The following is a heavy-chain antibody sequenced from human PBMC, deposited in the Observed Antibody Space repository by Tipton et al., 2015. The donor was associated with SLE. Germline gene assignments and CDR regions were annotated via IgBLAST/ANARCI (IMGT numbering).Heavy chain of an antibody. CDR2: IFHSGNA. Sequence: TLSLTCAVSGGSINSGDYSWSWIRQPPGKGLEWIGYIFHSGNAFYNPSLRSRATISIDMSRNQFSLTLNSVTAADTALYYCARGDLDALHLWGQGTVVSVSS. CDR1: GGSINSGDYS. V-gene: IGHV4-30-2*01. J-gene: IGHJ3*01. D-gene: IGHD5-24*01. CDR3: ARGDLDALHL.